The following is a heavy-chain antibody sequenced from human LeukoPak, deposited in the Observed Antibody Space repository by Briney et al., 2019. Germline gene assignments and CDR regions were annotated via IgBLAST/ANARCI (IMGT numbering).Heavy chain of an antibody. J-gene: IGHJ5*02. CDR2: IYYSGST. CDR1: GGSLSSSSYY. V-gene: IGHV4-39*01. D-gene: IGHD4-17*01. Sequence: SETLSLTCTVSGGSLSSSSYYWGWFRQPPGRGLEWIGSIYYSGSTYYNPSLKSRVTISVDTSKNQFSLKLSSVTAADTAVYYCARHDNYGDYPWDPWGQGTLVTVSS. CDR3: ARHDNYGDYPWDP.